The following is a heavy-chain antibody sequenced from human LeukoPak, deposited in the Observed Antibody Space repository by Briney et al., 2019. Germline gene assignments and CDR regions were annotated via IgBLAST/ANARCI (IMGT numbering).Heavy chain of an antibody. CDR3: ARVGVWKYGSGNRQLGAFDI. J-gene: IGHJ3*02. V-gene: IGHV1-18*01. Sequence: GGSVKVSCTASGYTFTSYAISWVRQAPGQGLEWVGWISAYNGNTNYAQKLQGRVTMTTDTSTSTAYMELRSLRSDDTAVYYCARVGVWKYGSGNRQLGAFDIWGQGTMVTVSS. D-gene: IGHD3-10*01. CDR1: GYTFTSYA. CDR2: ISAYNGNT.